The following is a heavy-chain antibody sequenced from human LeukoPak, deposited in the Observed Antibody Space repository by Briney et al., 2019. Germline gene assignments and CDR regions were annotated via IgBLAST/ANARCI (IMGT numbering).Heavy chain of an antibody. CDR3: TADMPASSRASDY. V-gene: IGHV3-15*01. Sequence: GGSLRLSCAASGFTFSDAWMSWVRQAPGMGLEWVGRIKSKTDGGTTDYAAPVKGRFTISRDDSKTTLYLQINSLKTEDTAVHYCTADMPASSRASDYWGQGTLVTVSS. J-gene: IGHJ4*02. CDR1: GFTFSDAW. CDR2: IKSKTDGGTT. D-gene: IGHD2-15*01.